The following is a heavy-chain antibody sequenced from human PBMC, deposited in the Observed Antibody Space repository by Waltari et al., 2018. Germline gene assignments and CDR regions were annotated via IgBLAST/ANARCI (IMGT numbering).Heavy chain of an antibody. Sequence: EVQLVESGGGLIQPGGSLRLSCVASGFTVSSRYMSWVRQAPGKGLEWVSVIYGGGGTFYADSVKGRFTVSRDNSKNTLYLQMNSLRAEDTALYYCATDRDTSGPTFDYWGQGTLVTVSS. J-gene: IGHJ4*02. CDR2: IYGGGGT. CDR3: ATDRDTSGPTFDY. V-gene: IGHV3-53*01. D-gene: IGHD3-22*01. CDR1: GFTVSSRY.